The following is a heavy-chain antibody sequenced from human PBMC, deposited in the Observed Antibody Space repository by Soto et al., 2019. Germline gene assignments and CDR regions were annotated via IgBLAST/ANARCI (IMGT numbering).Heavy chain of an antibody. CDR2: INHSGST. J-gene: IGHJ6*02. V-gene: IGHV4-34*01. Sequence: PSETLSLTCAVYGGSFSGYYWSRIRQPPGKGLEWIGEINHSGSTNYNPSLKSRVTISVDTYKNQFSLKLSSVTAADTAVYYCARGRGSGWYFPGYYYYGMDVWGQGTKVTVSS. D-gene: IGHD6-19*01. CDR1: GGSFSGYY. CDR3: ARGRGSGWYFPGYYYYGMDV.